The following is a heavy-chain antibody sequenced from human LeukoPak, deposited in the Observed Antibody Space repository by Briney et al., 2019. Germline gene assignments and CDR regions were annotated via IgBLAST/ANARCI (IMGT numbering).Heavy chain of an antibody. Sequence: SVKVSCKASGGIFNSHAFSWVRQVPGQGLEWMGGIIPIFGTANYAQKFQDRVTITTDESTSTAYMELSSLRSEDTAVYYRASIRPPVRLVSEGIAAAGNDWYFDLWGRGTLVTVSS. CDR3: ASIRPPVRLVSEGIAAAGNDWYFDL. CDR1: GGIFNSHA. D-gene: IGHD6-13*01. V-gene: IGHV1-69*05. J-gene: IGHJ2*01. CDR2: IIPIFGTA.